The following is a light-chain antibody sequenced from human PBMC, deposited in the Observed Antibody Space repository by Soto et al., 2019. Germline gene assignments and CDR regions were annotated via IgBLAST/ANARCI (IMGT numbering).Light chain of an antibody. J-gene: IGLJ3*02. V-gene: IGLV1-40*01. CDR3: QSYDSSLSGWV. CDR1: SSNIGAAYD. CDR2: GNN. Sequence: QSVLTQPPSVSGAPGQKVTISCTRSSSNIGAAYDVHWYQHLPGTAPKLLIYGNNNPPSGVPDRFSGSKSGTSASLAITGLQAEDEADYYCQSYDSSLSGWVFGGGTQLTVL.